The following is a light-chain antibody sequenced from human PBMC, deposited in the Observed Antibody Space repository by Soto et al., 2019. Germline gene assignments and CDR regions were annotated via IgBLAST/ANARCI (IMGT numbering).Light chain of an antibody. CDR1: QSVSSSY. V-gene: IGKV3-20*01. CDR3: QQYGNSRGT. Sequence: EIVMTPSPATLSVSPGERATLSCRASQSVSSSYLAWYQQKPGQAPRLLIYNASSRATGIPDRFSGSGSGTDFTLTISRLEPEDFAVYYCQQYGNSRGTFGQGTKVDI. CDR2: NAS. J-gene: IGKJ1*01.